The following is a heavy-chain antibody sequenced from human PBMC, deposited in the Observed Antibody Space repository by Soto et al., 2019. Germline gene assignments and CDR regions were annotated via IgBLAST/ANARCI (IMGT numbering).Heavy chain of an antibody. CDR3: SRGISGRSAADCFDP. CDR2: INASNGNT. CDR1: GYTFIDYY. Sequence: GAPVKVSCKTSGYTFIDYYVHWVRQAPGQRLEWMGWINASNGNTKYSQKFQGRVIITRDTSAGTAYMRWRSLRASDTAIYYCSRGISGRSAADCFDPWGQGTLVTVSS. D-gene: IGHD6-25*01. V-gene: IGHV1-3*01. J-gene: IGHJ5*02.